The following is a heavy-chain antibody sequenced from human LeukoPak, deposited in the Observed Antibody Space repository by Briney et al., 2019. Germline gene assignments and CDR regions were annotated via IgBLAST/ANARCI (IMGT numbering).Heavy chain of an antibody. CDR3: ARVGVPLCPYSSSWYWACRWSAFDI. J-gene: IGHJ3*02. Sequence: SETLSLTCAVYGGSFSGYYWSWIRQPPGKGLEWIGEINHSGSTNYNPSLKSRVTISVDTSKNQFSLKLSSVTAADTAVYYCARVGVPLCPYSSSWYWACRWSAFDIWGQGTMVTVSS. D-gene: IGHD6-13*01. CDR2: INHSGST. CDR1: GGSFSGYY. V-gene: IGHV4-34*01.